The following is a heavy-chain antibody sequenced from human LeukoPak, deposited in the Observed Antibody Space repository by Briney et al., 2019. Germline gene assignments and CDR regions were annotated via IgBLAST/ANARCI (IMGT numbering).Heavy chain of an antibody. J-gene: IGHJ3*02. CDR1: GGSISSGDYY. V-gene: IGHV4-30-4*01. CDR3: ARDTVTLTRRGAFDI. Sequence: SETLSLTCTVSGGSISSGDYYWSWIRQPPGKGLEWIGYIYYSGSTYYNPSPKSRVTISVDTSKNQFSLKLSSVTAADAAVYYCARDTVTLTRRGAFDIWGQGTMVTVSS. D-gene: IGHD4-17*01. CDR2: IYYSGST.